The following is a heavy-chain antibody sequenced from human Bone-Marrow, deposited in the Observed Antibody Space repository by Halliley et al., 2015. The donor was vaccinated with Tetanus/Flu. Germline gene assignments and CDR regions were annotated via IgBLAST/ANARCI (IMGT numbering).Heavy chain of an antibody. CDR1: HGSISGFY. D-gene: IGHD3-3*01. Sequence: GLVKPSETLSLTCTVSHGSISGFYWSWIRQSPGKGLEWIGYIYYSGSTNYNPSLKSRGTMSVDTSKNQFSLKLTSVTAADTAVYSCARRGKISYFDYWGLGTLVTVSS. CDR2: IYYSGST. J-gene: IGHJ4*02. CDR3: ARRGKISYFDY. V-gene: IGHV4-59*01.